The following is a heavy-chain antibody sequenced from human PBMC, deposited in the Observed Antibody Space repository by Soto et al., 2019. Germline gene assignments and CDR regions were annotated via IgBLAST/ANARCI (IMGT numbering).Heavy chain of an antibody. D-gene: IGHD4-4*01. CDR3: AKEVTVYYYYGMAV. CDR1: GFTFSSYG. V-gene: IGHV3-30*18. Sequence: GGSLRLSCAACGFTFSSYGMHWVRQAPGKGLEWVAVISYDGSNKYYADSVKGRFTISRDNSKNTLYLQMNSLRAEDTAVYYRAKEVTVYYYYGMAVWGQGTTVTVSS. CDR2: ISYDGSNK. J-gene: IGHJ6*02.